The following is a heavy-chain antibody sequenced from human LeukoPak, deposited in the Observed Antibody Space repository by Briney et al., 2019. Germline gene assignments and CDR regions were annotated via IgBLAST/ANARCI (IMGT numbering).Heavy chain of an antibody. CDR1: GFTFSSYS. CDR3: ARDGDGSGSGYGMDI. Sequence: GESLRLSCAASGFTFSSYSMNWVRQPPGKGLPWVSSISSSSSYIYYADSVKGRFTISRDNAKNSLYLQMNNLRAEDTAVYYCARDGDGSGSGYGMDIWGQGTTVTVSS. J-gene: IGHJ6*02. CDR2: ISSSSSYI. V-gene: IGHV3-21*01. D-gene: IGHD6-19*01.